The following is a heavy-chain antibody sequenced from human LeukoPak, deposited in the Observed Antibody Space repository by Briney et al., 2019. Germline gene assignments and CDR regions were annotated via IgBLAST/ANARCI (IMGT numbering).Heavy chain of an antibody. J-gene: IGHJ5*02. V-gene: IGHV1-2*02. CDR2: INPNSGGT. CDR1: GYTFTGYY. CDR3: ARENGGANWFDP. Sequence: ASVKVSCKASGYTFTGYYMHWVRQAPGQGLEWMGWINPNSGGTNYAQKFQGRVAMTRDTSISTAYMELSRLRSDDTAVYYCARENGGANWFDPWGQGTLVTVPS. D-gene: IGHD4-23*01.